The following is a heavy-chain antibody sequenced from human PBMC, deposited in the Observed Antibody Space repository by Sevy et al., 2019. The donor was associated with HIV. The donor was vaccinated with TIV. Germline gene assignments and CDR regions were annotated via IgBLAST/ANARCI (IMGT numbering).Heavy chain of an antibody. J-gene: IGHJ3*02. CDR2: LSGSGGST. V-gene: IGHV3-23*01. CDR3: AKDRVWELGDAFDI. Sequence: GGSLRLSCAASGFTFSSYAMNWVRQAPGKGLEWVSGLSGSGGSTNDADSVKGRFTISGDNSKNTRYLQMSSMRAEDTAVYYCAKDRVWELGDAFDIWGQGTMVTVSS. CDR1: GFTFSSYA. D-gene: IGHD6-13*01.